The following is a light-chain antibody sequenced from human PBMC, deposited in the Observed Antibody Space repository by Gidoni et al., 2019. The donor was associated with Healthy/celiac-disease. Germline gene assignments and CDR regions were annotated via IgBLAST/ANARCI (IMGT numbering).Light chain of an antibody. V-gene: IGKV1-17*01. J-gene: IGKJ1*01. Sequence: DIHMTQSPSSLSSSVGDRVTITCRASQVIRNDLGWYQQKPWKAPKRMIYAASSLQSGVPSRFSGSGSGTEFTLTSSSLQPEDLATYYYLQHNSYPRTFXXXTKVEIK. CDR2: AAS. CDR3: LQHNSYPRT. CDR1: QVIRND.